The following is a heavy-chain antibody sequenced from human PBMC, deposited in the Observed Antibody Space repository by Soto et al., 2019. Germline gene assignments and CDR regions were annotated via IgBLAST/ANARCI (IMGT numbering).Heavy chain of an antibody. CDR2: ISYDGSNK. Sequence: PGGSLRLSCAASGFTFSSYGMHWVRQAPGKGLEWVAVISYDGSNKYYADSVKGRFTISRDNSKNTLYLQMNSLRAEDTAVYYCAKLATGAYGDSLSPWGQGTLVTVSS. CDR3: AKLATGAYGDSLSP. D-gene: IGHD4-17*01. J-gene: IGHJ5*02. CDR1: GFTFSSYG. V-gene: IGHV3-30*18.